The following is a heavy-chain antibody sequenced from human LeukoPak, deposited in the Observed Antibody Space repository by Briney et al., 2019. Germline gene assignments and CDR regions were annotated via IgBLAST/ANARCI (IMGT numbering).Heavy chain of an antibody. CDR1: GFTFSSSW. CDR3: TRAGSSWANDY. J-gene: IGHJ4*02. D-gene: IGHD6-13*01. CDR2: ISSDGSDT. V-gene: IGHV3-74*01. Sequence: GGSLRLSCVASGFTFSSSWMYWVRQAPGKGLVWASRISSDGSDTTYADSVKGRFTISRDNAKNMLYLQMNSLRVEDTAVCYCTRAGSSWANDYWGQGTLVTVSS.